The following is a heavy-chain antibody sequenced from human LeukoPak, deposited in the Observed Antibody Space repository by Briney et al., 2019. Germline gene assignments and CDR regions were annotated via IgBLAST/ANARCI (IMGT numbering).Heavy chain of an antibody. J-gene: IGHJ4*02. CDR2: IYPGDSYT. D-gene: IGHD3-22*01. CDR1: GYSFACYW. V-gene: IGHV5-51*01. CDR3: ARQVTMIPPFDY. Sequence: GESLKISCKGSGYSFACYWIGWVRQMPGKGLEWMGIIYPGDSYTTYSPSFQGQVTISADKSISTAYLQWSSLKASDTAMYYCARQVTMIPPFDYWGQGTLVTVSS.